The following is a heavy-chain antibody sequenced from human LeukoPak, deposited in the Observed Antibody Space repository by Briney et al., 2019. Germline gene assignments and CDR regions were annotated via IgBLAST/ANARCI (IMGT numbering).Heavy chain of an antibody. V-gene: IGHV4-61*01. CDR3: ARVHSYDSSGYYYYFDY. J-gene: IGHJ4*02. Sequence: PSETLSLTCTVSGGSVSSGTYYWSWIRQPPGKGLEWIAFMSYSGNTNYNPPLKSRVTISVDTSKNQFSLRLSSVTAADTAVYYCARVHSYDSSGYYYYFDYWGQGTLVTVSS. CDR1: GGSVSSGTYY. CDR2: MSYSGNT. D-gene: IGHD3-22*01.